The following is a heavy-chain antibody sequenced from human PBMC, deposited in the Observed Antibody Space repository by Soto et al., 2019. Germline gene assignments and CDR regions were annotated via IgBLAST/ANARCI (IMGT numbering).Heavy chain of an antibody. Sequence: SWSVSGERCVGYWSGWMSKLHGKGLEWMGIIYPGDSDTRYSPSFQGQVTISADKSISTAYLQWSSLKASDTAMYYCARMRWLQLLGAFDIWGQGTMVIVSS. CDR2: IYPGDSDT. V-gene: IGHV5-51*01. D-gene: IGHD5-12*01. CDR3: ARMRWLQLLGAFDI. J-gene: IGHJ3*02. CDR1: GERCVGYW.